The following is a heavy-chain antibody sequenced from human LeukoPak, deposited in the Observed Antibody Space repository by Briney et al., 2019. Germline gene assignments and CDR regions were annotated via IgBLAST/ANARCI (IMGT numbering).Heavy chain of an antibody. V-gene: IGHV3-23*01. CDR3: AKLVMNSLFDY. CDR2: IGSSGTST. CDR1: GFTFSSNA. Sequence: GGSLRLSCAASGFTFSSNAMRWVRQAPGKGLDWVAAIGSSGTSTYYADSVEGRFTISRDNSKNTLYLQMNSLRAEDTAVYYCAKLVMNSLFDYWGQGTLVTVSS. J-gene: IGHJ4*02. D-gene: IGHD2-21*01.